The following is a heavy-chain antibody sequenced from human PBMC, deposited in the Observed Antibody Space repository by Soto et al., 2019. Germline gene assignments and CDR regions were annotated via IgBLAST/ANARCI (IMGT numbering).Heavy chain of an antibody. V-gene: IGHV4-39*01. J-gene: IGHJ5*02. Sequence: QLQLQESGPGPVKPSETLSLTCAVSGGSISSSNYYWGWIRQPPGKGLAWIGYVFSSGYSETTHYDPSLKSRVAISVDTSKNQFSRKLQSVTAAATAVYYCARRNGRASDFEPWRQGTLVTVSS. CDR1: GGSISSSNYY. CDR2: VFSSGYSETT. CDR3: ARRNGRASDFEP. D-gene: IGHD2-21*01.